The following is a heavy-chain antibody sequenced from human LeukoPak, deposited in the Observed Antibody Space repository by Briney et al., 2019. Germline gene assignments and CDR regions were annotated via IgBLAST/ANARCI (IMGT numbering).Heavy chain of an antibody. V-gene: IGHV4-59*12. Sequence: SETLSLTCTVSGGSISSYYWSWIRQPPGKGLEWIGYFYYRGSTSYNPSLKSRVTISLDTSKNQFSLRLRSVTAADTAVYYCARHSGTLGYFDYWGQGTRVTVSS. CDR2: FYYRGST. D-gene: IGHD1-14*01. CDR3: ARHSGTLGYFDY. J-gene: IGHJ4*02. CDR1: GGSISSYY.